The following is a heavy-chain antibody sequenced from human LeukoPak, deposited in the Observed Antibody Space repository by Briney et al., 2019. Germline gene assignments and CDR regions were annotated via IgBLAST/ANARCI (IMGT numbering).Heavy chain of an antibody. CDR2: IIPIFGTA. V-gene: IGHV1-69*06. CDR3: ARERMTTVTRRALDY. J-gene: IGHJ4*02. Sequence: ASVKVSCKASGGTFSSYAISWVRQAPGQGLEWMGGIIPIFGTANYAQKFQGRVTITADKSTSTAYMELSSLRSEDTAVYYCARERMTTVTRRALDYWGQGTLVTVSS. D-gene: IGHD4-17*01. CDR1: GGTFSSYA.